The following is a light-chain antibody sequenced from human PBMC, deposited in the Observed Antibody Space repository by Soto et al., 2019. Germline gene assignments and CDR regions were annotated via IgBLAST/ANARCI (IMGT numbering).Light chain of an antibody. J-gene: IGLJ3*02. Sequence: QSVLTQPPSASGTPGQRVTMSCSGSNSNIGSNTVSWYQHLPGTAPKLLIYNNNRRPSGVPDRFSDSKSGTSASLAISGLQSEDEADYYCAAWDDSLNGLWVFGGGTKLTVL. CDR2: NNN. V-gene: IGLV1-44*01. CDR3: AAWDDSLNGLWV. CDR1: NSNIGSNT.